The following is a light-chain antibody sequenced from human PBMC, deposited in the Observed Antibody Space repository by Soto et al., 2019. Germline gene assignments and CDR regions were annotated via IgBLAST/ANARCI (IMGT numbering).Light chain of an antibody. V-gene: IGKV3-15*01. CDR2: GAS. CDR3: QQYNNWPPYT. Sequence: EIVMTQSPATLSXXXXXXXTLSCRASQXVSXNLAWYQQKPGQAPRLLIYGASTRATGIPARFSGSGSGTEFTLTISSLQSEDFAVYYCQQYNNWPPYTFGQGTKLEIK. CDR1: QXVSXN. J-gene: IGKJ2*01.